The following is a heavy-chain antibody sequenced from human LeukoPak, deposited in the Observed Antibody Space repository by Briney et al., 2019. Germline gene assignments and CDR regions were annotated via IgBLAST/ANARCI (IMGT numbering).Heavy chain of an antibody. V-gene: IGHV4-4*07. CDR1: GGDISNYY. J-gene: IGHJ3*02. D-gene: IGHD3-10*01. Sequence: SDTLSLTCTVPGGDISNYYWSWIRQSAGKGLEWIGQMYGSGGTNYNPSLKSRVTLSADKSKNQISLTLSSVTAADTGVYYCARNRSNFYGEIPFDIWGQGTMVTVSS. CDR2: MYGSGGT. CDR3: ARNRSNFYGEIPFDI.